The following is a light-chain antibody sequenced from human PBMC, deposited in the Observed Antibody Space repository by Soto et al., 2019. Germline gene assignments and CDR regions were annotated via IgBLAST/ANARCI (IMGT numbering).Light chain of an antibody. J-gene: IGLJ1*01. CDR3: SSYAGSNSYV. CDR2: EVS. CDR1: SSDVGNYNY. Sequence: QSALTQPPSATGSPGQSVTISCTGTSSDVGNYNYVSWYQQHPGKGPKLMIYEVSKRPSGVPDRFSGSKSGNTASLTVSGLQADDEADYYCSSYAGSNSYVFGTGTKLTVL. V-gene: IGLV2-8*01.